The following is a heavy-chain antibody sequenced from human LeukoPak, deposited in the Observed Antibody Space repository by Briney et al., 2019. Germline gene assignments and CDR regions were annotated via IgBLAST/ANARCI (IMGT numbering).Heavy chain of an antibody. CDR3: ARFWSIAARRRFDP. CDR1: GGSFGGYY. J-gene: IGHJ5*02. CDR2: INHSGST. V-gene: IGHV4-34*01. Sequence: PSYTMALTGGVCGGSFGGYYWRWMRQPRGKALEWIGEINHSGSTNYNPSLKSRVTISVDTSKNQFSLKLSSVTAADTAVYYCARFWSIAARRRFDPWGQGTLDTVSS. D-gene: IGHD6-6*01.